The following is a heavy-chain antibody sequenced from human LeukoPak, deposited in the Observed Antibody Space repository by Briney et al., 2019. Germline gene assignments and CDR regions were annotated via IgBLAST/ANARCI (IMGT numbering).Heavy chain of an antibody. CDR1: GGSISSSSYY. CDR2: IYYSGST. Sequence: PSETLSLTCTVSGGSISSSSYYWGWIRQPPGKGLEWIGSIYYSGSTYYNPSLKSRVSISVDTSKNQFSLKLSSVTAAHTAVYHCGGQDSGYAPAIDYWGQGTLVIVSS. CDR3: GGQDSGYAPAIDY. V-gene: IGHV4-39*01. J-gene: IGHJ4*02. D-gene: IGHD5-12*01.